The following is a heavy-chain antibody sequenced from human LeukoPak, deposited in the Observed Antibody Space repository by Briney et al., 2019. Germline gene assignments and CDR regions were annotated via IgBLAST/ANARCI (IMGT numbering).Heavy chain of an antibody. D-gene: IGHD3-22*01. Sequence: PGGSLRLSCAASGFTFSDYYMSWIRQAPGKGLEWVSAISGSGGSTYYADSVKGRFTISRDNSKNTLYLQMNSLRAEDTAVYYCAKDLSRYDSSGTGLTRSLGAAFDIWGQGTMVTVSS. CDR3: AKDLSRYDSSGTGLTRSLGAAFDI. CDR1: GFTFSDYY. CDR2: ISGSGGST. J-gene: IGHJ3*02. V-gene: IGHV3-23*01.